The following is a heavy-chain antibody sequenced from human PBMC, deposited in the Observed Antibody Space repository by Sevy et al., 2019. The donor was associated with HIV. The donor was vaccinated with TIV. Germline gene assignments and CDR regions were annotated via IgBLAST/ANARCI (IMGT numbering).Heavy chain of an antibody. D-gene: IGHD6-19*01. J-gene: IGHJ4*02. Sequence: SGPTLVKPTQTLTLTCTFSGFSLSTSGVGVGWIRQPPGKALEWLALISWNDDKRYSPSLKSRLTITKDTSKNQVVLTMTNMDPVDTATYYCAHSPDKKDQWLVRDWGQGTLVTVSS. CDR3: AHSPDKKDQWLVRD. V-gene: IGHV2-5*01. CDR2: ISWNDDK. CDR1: GFSLSTSGVG.